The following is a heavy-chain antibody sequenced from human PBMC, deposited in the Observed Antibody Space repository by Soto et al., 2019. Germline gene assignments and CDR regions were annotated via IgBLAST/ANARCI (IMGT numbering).Heavy chain of an antibody. J-gene: IGHJ3*02. CDR3: ARDLTVTRGCTSTSCYYDAVDI. D-gene: IGHD2-2*01. CDR2: IQEDGSVK. V-gene: IGHV3-7*01. Sequence: EVQLVESGGGLVQPGGSLRLSCAASGFTLGSYWMSWVRQAPGMGPEWVANIQEDGSVKYYVDSVEGRFTISRDNAKNSLFLQMNSLRAEDTAVYYCARDLTVTRGCTSTSCYYDAVDIWGQGTMVTVSS. CDR1: GFTLGSYW.